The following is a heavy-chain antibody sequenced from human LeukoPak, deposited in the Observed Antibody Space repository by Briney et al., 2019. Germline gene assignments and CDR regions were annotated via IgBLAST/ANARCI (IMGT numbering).Heavy chain of an antibody. CDR1: GGSISSYY. D-gene: IGHD5-24*01. Sequence: SETLSLTCTVSGGSISSYYWSWIRQPPGKGLEWIGDIYYSGSTNYNPSLKSRVTISVDTSKNQFSLKLSSVTAADTAVYYCARGLMATINYFDYWGQGTLVTVSS. CDR2: IYYSGST. J-gene: IGHJ4*02. V-gene: IGHV4-59*01. CDR3: ARGLMATINYFDY.